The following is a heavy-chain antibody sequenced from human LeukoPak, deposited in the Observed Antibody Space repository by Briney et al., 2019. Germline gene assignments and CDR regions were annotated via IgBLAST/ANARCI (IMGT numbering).Heavy chain of an antibody. CDR3: AREVSSSWYSIDY. V-gene: IGHV4-59*01. Sequence: SETLSLTCTVSGASLSSYYWNWIRQPPGKGLEWIGYIYNTGSTNYNPSLKSRVTISVDTSKNQFSLKLSSVTAADTAVYYCAREVSSSWYSIDYWGQGTLVTVSS. CDR1: GASLSSYY. D-gene: IGHD6-13*01. CDR2: IYNTGST. J-gene: IGHJ4*02.